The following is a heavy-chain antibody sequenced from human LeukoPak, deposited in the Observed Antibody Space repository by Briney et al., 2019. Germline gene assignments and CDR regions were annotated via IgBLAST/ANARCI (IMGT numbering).Heavy chain of an antibody. J-gene: IGHJ4*02. CDR2: INPRGGSR. D-gene: IGHD2-2*01. Sequence: ASVNVSCKASGYSFTSYYIHWVRQAPGQGLEWMGIINPRGGSRSYPQNFQGRVTMTRDTSTSTVHMELSSLRSDDTAVYYCARAKGVVPDAAMFYLDYWGQGTLVTVSS. CDR1: GYSFTSYY. V-gene: IGHV1-46*01. CDR3: ARAKGVVPDAAMFYLDY.